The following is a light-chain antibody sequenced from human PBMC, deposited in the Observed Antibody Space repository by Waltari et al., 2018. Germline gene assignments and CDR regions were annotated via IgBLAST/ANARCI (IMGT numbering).Light chain of an antibody. CDR2: AAS. V-gene: IGKV1D-12*01. Sequence: DIKMTQSPSSVSASVGDRVTITCRASQPISRWLAWYQQKPGKAPDLLIYAASSLQRGVPSRCSGSGSGTEVTLTINSLQPEDFATYYCQHANNLPPLSFGGGTKVEIK. CDR1: QPISRW. J-gene: IGKJ4*01. CDR3: QHANNLPPLS.